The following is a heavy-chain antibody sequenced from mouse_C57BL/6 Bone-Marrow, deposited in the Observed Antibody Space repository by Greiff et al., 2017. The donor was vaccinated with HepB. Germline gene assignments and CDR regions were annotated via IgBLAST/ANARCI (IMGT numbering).Heavy chain of an antibody. CDR3: ARAVYRIYVWFAY. V-gene: IGHV2-2*01. CDR1: GFSLTSYG. D-gene: IGHD6-1*01. CDR2: IWSGGST. J-gene: IGHJ3*01. Sequence: QVQLQQSGPGLVQPSQSLSITCTVSGFSLTSYGVHWVRQSPGKGLEWLGVIWSGGSTDYNAAFISRLSISKDNSKSQVFFKMNSLQDDDTAIYYCARAVYRIYVWFAYCGQGTLVTVSA.